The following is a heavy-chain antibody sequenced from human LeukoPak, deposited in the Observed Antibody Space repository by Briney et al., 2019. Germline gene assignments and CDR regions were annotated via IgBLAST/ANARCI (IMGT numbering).Heavy chain of an antibody. CDR1: GFTFSSYA. Sequence: GGSLRLSCAASGFTFSSYAMSWVRQAPGKGLEWVSAISGSGGSTYYADSVKGRFTISRDNSKNTLYLQMNSLRAEDTAVYYCATQLLGYCTNGVCHLDYWGQGALVTVSS. J-gene: IGHJ4*02. V-gene: IGHV3-23*01. CDR3: ATQLLGYCTNGVCHLDY. D-gene: IGHD2-8*01. CDR2: ISGSGGST.